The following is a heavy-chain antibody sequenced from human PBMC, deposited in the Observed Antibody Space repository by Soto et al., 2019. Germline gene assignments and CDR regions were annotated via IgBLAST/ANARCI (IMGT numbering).Heavy chain of an antibody. V-gene: IGHV3-30*18. CDR2: ISNDGNNK. J-gene: IGHJ4*02. CDR1: GFTFSIND. D-gene: IGHD1-7*01. Sequence: GGSLRLSCAASGFTFSINDMRWVRQAAGRGLEWVAVISNDGNNKYYADSVKGRFTLSRDNSKNMVYLRMDSLRVEDTAVYFCAKDHQTYNWDYLFDSWGPGTLVTVSS. CDR3: AKDHQTYNWDYLFDS.